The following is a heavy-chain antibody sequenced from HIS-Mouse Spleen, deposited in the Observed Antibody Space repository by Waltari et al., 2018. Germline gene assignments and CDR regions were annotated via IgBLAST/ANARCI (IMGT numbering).Heavy chain of an antibody. CDR1: GHNYTIDD. Sequence: QVQLVQAGAEVKKHGASVKVSCKAAGHNYTIDDINWGRQATGQGIEWMGWMNPSSGNTGYAQKFQGRVTMTRNTSISTAYMELSSLRSEDTAVYYCAARFGESHFDYWGQGTLVTVSS. D-gene: IGHD3-10*01. V-gene: IGHV1-8*01. J-gene: IGHJ4*02. CDR2: MNPSSGNT. CDR3: AARFGESHFDY.